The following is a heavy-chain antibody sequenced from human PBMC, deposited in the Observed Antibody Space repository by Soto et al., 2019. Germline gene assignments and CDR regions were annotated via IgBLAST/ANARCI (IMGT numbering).Heavy chain of an antibody. D-gene: IGHD6-13*01. CDR3: ASAREAAGPADY. Sequence: SETLSLTCAVPGFSISRGYYWGWIRQPSGKGLEWIGSIYHSGSTYYNPSLKSRVTISVDTSKNYFSLKLSSMTAADTAVYYCASAREAAGPADYWGQGTLVTVSS. J-gene: IGHJ4*02. V-gene: IGHV4-38-2*01. CDR1: GFSISRGYY. CDR2: IYHSGST.